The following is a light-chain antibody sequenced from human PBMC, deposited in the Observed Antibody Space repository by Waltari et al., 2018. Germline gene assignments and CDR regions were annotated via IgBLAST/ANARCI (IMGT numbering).Light chain of an antibody. CDR1: QNVRDSY. CDR3: QQYGSSPRT. J-gene: IGKJ1*01. V-gene: IGKV3-20*01. Sequence: DIVLTQSPGTLSLSPGERATLYCRARQNVRDSYVAWYQQKVGQSPRLLIYGSATRITGVPDRFSGYGAGTEFTLTIARVEPEDFALYYCQQYGSSPRTFGQGTRVEMK. CDR2: GSA.